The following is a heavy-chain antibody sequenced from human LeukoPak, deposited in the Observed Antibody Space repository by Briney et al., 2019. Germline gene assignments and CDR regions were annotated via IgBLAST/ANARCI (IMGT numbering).Heavy chain of an antibody. V-gene: IGHV4-59*12. Sequence: SETLSLTCTVSGGSISSYYWSWIRQPPGKGLEWIGYIYYSGSTNYNPSLKSRVTISVDTPKNQFSLKLSSVTAADTAVYYCARTSSSWYEGYFDYWGQGTLVTVSS. J-gene: IGHJ4*02. CDR1: GGSISSYY. D-gene: IGHD6-13*01. CDR2: IYYSGST. CDR3: ARTSSSWYEGYFDY.